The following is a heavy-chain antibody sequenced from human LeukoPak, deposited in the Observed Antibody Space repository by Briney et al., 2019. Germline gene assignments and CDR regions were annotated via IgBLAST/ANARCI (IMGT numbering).Heavy chain of an antibody. V-gene: IGHV3-53*01. CDR3: ARHDSWAGWFDP. J-gene: IGHJ5*02. D-gene: IGHD3-22*01. CDR2: IYSGGTT. CDR1: GFTVSDNY. Sequence: GGSLRLSCAASGFTVSDNYMSWVRQAPGKGLEWVSVIYSGGTTYSADSVKGRFTISRDNSKNTLYLQMDSLRAEDTAVYYCARHDSWAGWFDPWGQGTLVTVSS.